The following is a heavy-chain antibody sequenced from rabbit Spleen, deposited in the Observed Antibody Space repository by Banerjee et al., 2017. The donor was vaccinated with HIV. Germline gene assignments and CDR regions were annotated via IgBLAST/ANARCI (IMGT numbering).Heavy chain of an antibody. V-gene: IGHV1S40*01. D-gene: IGHD1-1*01. J-gene: IGHJ6*01. CDR1: GVSFSSNHY. Sequence: QSLEESGGDLVKPGASLTLTCTASGVSFSSNHYMCWVRQAPGKGLEWIACIEGGNSAFSYFASWAKGRFTISKTSSTTVTLQMTSLTAADTATYFCARDTSSSFSSYGMDLWGPGTLVTVS. CDR2: IEGGNSAFS. CDR3: ARDTSSSFSSYGMDL.